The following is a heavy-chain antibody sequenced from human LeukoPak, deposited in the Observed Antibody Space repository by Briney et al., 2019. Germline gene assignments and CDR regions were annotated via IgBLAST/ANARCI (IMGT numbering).Heavy chain of an antibody. D-gene: IGHD3-3*01. CDR3: ARVVLRFLEWPNWFDP. CDR1: GYTFTGYY. Sequence: ASVKVPCKASGYTFTGYYMHWVRQAPGQGLGWMGWINPNSGGTNYAQKFQGRVTMTRDTSISTAYMELSRLRSDDTAVYYCARVVLRFLEWPNWFDPWGQGTLVTVSS. J-gene: IGHJ5*02. CDR2: INPNSGGT. V-gene: IGHV1-2*02.